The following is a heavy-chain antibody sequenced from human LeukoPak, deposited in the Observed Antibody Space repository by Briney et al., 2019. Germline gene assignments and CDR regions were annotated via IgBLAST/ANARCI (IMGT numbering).Heavy chain of an antibody. D-gene: IGHD1-26*01. V-gene: IGHV3-7*01. CDR2: INEYGSEK. CDR3: MGNSVGY. J-gene: IGHJ4*02. Sequence: PGGSLRLSCAASGFTFSSYSMNWVRQAPGKGLEWVANINEYGSEKHYVDSVKGRFTISRDNAKNSLYLQMDSLGAEDTAVYYCMGNSVGYWGQGALVTVSS. CDR1: GFTFSSYS.